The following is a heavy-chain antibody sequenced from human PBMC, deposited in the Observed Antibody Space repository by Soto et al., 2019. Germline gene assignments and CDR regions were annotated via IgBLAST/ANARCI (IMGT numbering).Heavy chain of an antibody. CDR2: ISAYNGNT. V-gene: IGHV1-18*01. J-gene: IGHJ6*01. Sequence: ASVKVSCKASGYTFTSYGISWVRQAPGQGLEWMGWISAYNGNTNYAQKLQGRVTMTTDTSTSTAYMELRSLRSDDTAVYYCARDSRIAAAVSVVVNYGMDVWGKGTTVTVSS. CDR1: GYTFTSYG. CDR3: ARDSRIAAAVSVVVNYGMDV. D-gene: IGHD6-13*01.